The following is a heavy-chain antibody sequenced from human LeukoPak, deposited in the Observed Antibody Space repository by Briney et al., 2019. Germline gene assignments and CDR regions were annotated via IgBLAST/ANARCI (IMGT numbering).Heavy chain of an antibody. D-gene: IGHD5-18*01. CDR3: ARGGTVDTAMVPYYYYGMDV. Sequence: SETLSLTCTVSGGSISTYYWSWIRQPPGKGLEWIGYIYYTGGTNYNPSLKSRVTISVDTSKNQFSLRLSSVTAADTAVYYCARGGTVDTAMVPYYYYGMDVWGQGTTVTVSS. V-gene: IGHV4-59*01. J-gene: IGHJ6*02. CDR2: IYYTGGT. CDR1: GGSISTYY.